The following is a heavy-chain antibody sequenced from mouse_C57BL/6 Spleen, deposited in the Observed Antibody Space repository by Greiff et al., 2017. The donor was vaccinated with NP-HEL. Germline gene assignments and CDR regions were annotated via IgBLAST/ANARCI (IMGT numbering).Heavy chain of an antibody. CDR2: ISYDGSN. D-gene: IGHD3-3*01. Sequence: EVQLQESGPGLVKPSQSLSLTCSVTGYSITSGYYWNWIRQFPGNKLEWMGYISYDGSNNYNPSLKNRISITRDTSKNQFFLKLNSVTTEETATYYCAREGLGVYAMDYWGQGTSVTVSS. V-gene: IGHV3-6*01. CDR3: AREGLGVYAMDY. J-gene: IGHJ4*01. CDR1: GYSITSGYY.